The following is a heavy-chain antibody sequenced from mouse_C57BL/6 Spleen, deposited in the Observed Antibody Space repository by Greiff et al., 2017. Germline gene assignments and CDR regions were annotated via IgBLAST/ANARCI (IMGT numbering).Heavy chain of an antibody. V-gene: IGHV1-62-2*01. D-gene: IGHD1-1*01. CDR2: FYPGSGSI. CDR3: ARHEEGNYYYGSSSYFDY. J-gene: IGHJ2*01. CDR1: GYTFTEYT. Sequence: VQLQQSGAELVKPGASVKLSCKASGYTFTEYTIHWVKQRSGQGLEWIGWFYPGSGSIKYNEKFKDKATLTADKSSSTVYMELSRLTSEDSAVYFCARHEEGNYYYGSSSYFDYWGQGTTLTVSS.